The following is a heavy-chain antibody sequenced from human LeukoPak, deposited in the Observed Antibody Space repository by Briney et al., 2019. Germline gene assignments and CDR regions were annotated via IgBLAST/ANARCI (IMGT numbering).Heavy chain of an antibody. CDR3: STLSGGDSSNY. CDR2: IKDKSDGGTT. V-gene: IGHV3-15*01. Sequence: GGSLRLSCAASGFTFSNAWMTWVRQAPGKGLEWVGLIKDKSDGGTTEYAAPVKGRFTISRDDSKNTLYLQMNSLKTEDTAVYYCSTLSGGDSSNYWGQGTLVTVSS. J-gene: IGHJ4*02. CDR1: GFTFSNAW. D-gene: IGHD2-21*02.